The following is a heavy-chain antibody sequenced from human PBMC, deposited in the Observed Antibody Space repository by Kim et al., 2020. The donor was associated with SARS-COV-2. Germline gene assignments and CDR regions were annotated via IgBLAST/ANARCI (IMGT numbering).Heavy chain of an antibody. CDR3: ARTPSYGSGSYYRDTIYYYYYYVMDV. V-gene: IGHV4-39*01. J-gene: IGHJ6*02. CDR1: GGSISSSSYY. Sequence: SETLSLTCTVSGGSISSSSYYWGWIRQPPGKGLEWIGSIYYSGSTYYNPSLKSRVTISVDTSKNQFSLKLSSVTAADTAVYYCARTPSYGSGSYYRDTIYYYYYYVMDVGGQGTTVTVSS. CDR2: IYYSGST. D-gene: IGHD3-10*01.